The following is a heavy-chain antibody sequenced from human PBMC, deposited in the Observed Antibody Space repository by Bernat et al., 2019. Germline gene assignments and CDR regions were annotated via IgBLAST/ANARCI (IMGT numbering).Heavy chain of an antibody. CDR1: GFTFSSYG. CDR3: ARAYSSSWYNYDAFDI. Sequence: QVQLVESGGGVVQPGRSLRLSCAASGFTFSSYGMHWVRQAPGKGLEGVAVIWYDGSNKYYADSVKGRFTISRDNSKNTLYLQMNSLRAEDTAVYYCARAYSSSWYNYDAFDIWGQGTMVTVSS. V-gene: IGHV3-33*01. CDR2: IWYDGSNK. J-gene: IGHJ3*02. D-gene: IGHD6-13*01.